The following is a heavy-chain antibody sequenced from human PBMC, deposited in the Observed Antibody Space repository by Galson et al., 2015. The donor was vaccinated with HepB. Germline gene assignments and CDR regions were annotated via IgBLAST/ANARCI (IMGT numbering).Heavy chain of an antibody. CDR3: ARLERSSVAGTWASDY. V-gene: IGHV5-51*03. CDR2: IYPGDSDT. J-gene: IGHJ4*02. Sequence: QSGAEVKKPGESLKISCKGSGYSFTSYWIGWVRQMPGKGLEWMGIIYPGDSDTRYSPSFQGQVTISADKSISTAYLQWSSLKASDTAMYYCARLERSSVAGTWASDYWGQGTLVTVSS. D-gene: IGHD6-19*01. CDR1: GYSFTSYW.